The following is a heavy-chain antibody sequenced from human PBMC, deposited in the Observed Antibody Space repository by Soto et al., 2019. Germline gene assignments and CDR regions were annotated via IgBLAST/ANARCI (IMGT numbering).Heavy chain of an antibody. D-gene: IGHD3-9*01. CDR3: ARGSHLTGYYYYYYGMDV. J-gene: IGHJ6*02. CDR1: GGSINNYY. CDR2: IYYSGST. Sequence: SETLSLTCTFSGGSINNYYWSWIRQPPGKGLEWIGYIYYSGSTNYNPSLKSRVTISVDTSKNQFSLKLSSVTAADTAVYYCARGSHLTGYYYYYYGMDVWGQGTTVTVSS. V-gene: IGHV4-59*01.